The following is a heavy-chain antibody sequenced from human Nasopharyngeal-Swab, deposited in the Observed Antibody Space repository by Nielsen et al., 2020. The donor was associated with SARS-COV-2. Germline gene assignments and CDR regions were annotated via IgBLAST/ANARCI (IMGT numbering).Heavy chain of an antibody. D-gene: IGHD5-24*01. V-gene: IGHV3-21*01. CDR3: ARVVSGDGDRALDY. Sequence: GGSLRLSCVDSGFRDYSMNWVRQAPGKGLEWVSSISSSSSDIYYADSEKGRFTISRDNSKNTLYLQMGSLRAEDMAVYYCARVVSGDGDRALDYWGQGTLVTVSS. CDR1: GFRDYS. CDR2: ISSSSSDI. J-gene: IGHJ4*02.